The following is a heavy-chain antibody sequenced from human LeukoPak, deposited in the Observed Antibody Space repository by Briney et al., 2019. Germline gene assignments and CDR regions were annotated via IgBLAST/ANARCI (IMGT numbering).Heavy chain of an antibody. CDR2: ISAYNGNT. D-gene: IGHD1-26*01. CDR1: GYTFTIYG. CDR3: ARDISGSLPLDY. Sequence: VASVTVSCKASGYTFTIYGISWVRQAPGQGLEWMGWISAYNGNTNYAQKLQGRVTMTTDTSTSTAYMELRSLRSDDTAVYYCARDISGSLPLDYWGQGTLVTVSS. J-gene: IGHJ4*02. V-gene: IGHV1-18*01.